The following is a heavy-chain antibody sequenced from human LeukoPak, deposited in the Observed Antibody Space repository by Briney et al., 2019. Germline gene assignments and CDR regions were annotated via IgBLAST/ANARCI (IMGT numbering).Heavy chain of an antibody. CDR3: ARDFELSH. V-gene: IGHV3-33*01. J-gene: IGHJ4*02. Sequence: EAGGSLRLSCAASGFTFSSYGMHWVRQAPGKGLEWVALIWYDGSSKHYADSVRGRFTISRDNSKNTLYLQMNSLRAEDTAVYYCARDFELSHWGQGTLVIVSS. D-gene: IGHD3-16*02. CDR2: IWYDGSSK. CDR1: GFTFSSYG.